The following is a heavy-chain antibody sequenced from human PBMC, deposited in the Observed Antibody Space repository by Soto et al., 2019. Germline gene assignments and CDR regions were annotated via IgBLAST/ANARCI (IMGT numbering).Heavy chain of an antibody. J-gene: IGHJ4*02. CDR2: ITRSSSPI. V-gene: IGHV3-48*02. Sequence: GGSLRLSCAASGFTFSSYSMNWVRQAPGKGLEWVSYITRSSSPIYYADSVKGRFTISRDNGKNSLYLQMNSLRDEDTAVYYCARLYTSGWYFDHWGQGTLVTVSS. CDR1: GFTFSSYS. CDR3: ARLYTSGWYFDH. D-gene: IGHD6-19*01.